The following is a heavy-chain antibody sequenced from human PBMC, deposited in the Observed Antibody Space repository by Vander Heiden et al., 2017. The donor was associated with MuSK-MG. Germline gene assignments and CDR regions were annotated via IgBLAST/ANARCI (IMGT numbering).Heavy chain of an antibody. CDR1: GFTFSSSG. CDR2: ISSSSSYI. Sequence: EVQLVESGGGLVKPGGSLRLSCAAPGFTFSSSGMNGVRQAPGKGLEWVSSISSSSSYIYYADSVKGRFTISRDNAKNSLYLQMNSLRAEDTAVYYCARVAGASGYYYYYYMDVWGKGTTGTVSS. D-gene: IGHD1-26*01. J-gene: IGHJ6*03. CDR3: ARVAGASGYYYYYYMDV. V-gene: IGHV3-21*01.